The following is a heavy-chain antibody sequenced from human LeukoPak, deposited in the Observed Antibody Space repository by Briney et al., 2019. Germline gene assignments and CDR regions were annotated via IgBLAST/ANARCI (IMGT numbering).Heavy chain of an antibody. V-gene: IGHV3-48*01. J-gene: IGHJ4*02. CDR3: ARKYSGTNPFDY. D-gene: IGHD1-26*01. CDR1: GFTFSSYS. Sequence: GGSLRLSCAASGFTFSSYSMNWVRQAPGKGLEWVSYISSSGSTIYYADSVKGRLTISRDLSKNTLYLQMNSLRAEDTALYYCARKYSGTNPFDYWGQGTLVTVSS. CDR2: ISSSGSTI.